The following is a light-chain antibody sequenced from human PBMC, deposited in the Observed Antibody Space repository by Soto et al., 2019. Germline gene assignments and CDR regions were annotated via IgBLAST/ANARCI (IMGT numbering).Light chain of an antibody. CDR1: QSVNYN. CDR3: QQFGGSTRT. V-gene: IGKV3-20*01. CDR2: GAS. Sequence: EIVMTQSPATLSVSPGERATLSCRASQSVNYNLAWYQQKPGQAPRLLIFGASSRATGIPDRFSGSGSGTDFTLTISRLEPEDFAVYYCQQFGGSTRTFGQGTKVDIK. J-gene: IGKJ1*01.